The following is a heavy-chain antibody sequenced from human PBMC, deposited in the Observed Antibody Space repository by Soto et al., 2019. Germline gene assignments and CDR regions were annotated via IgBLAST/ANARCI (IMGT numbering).Heavy chain of an antibody. CDR3: AKAFGDYADCFDY. CDR2: ISWNSGSI. D-gene: IGHD3-3*01. J-gene: IGHJ4*02. Sequence: EVQLVESGGGLVQPGRSLRLSCAASGFTFDDYAMHWVRQAPGKGLEWVSGISWNSGSIGYADSVKGRFTISRDNAKNYLYLPMNSLRAEGTALYYCAKAFGDYADCFDYGGQGTLVTVSS. V-gene: IGHV3-9*01. CDR1: GFTFDDYA.